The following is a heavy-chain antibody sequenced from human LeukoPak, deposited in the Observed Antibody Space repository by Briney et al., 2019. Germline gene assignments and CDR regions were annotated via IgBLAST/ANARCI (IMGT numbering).Heavy chain of an antibody. D-gene: IGHD6-13*01. CDR3: ARDRGSSWSDYYYYYGMDV. CDR2: ISSSGSTI. Sequence: QPGGSLRLSCAASGFTFSSYEMNWVRQAPGKGLEWVSYISSSGSTIYYADSVKGRFTTSRDNAKNSLYLQMNSLRAEDTAVYYCARDRGSSWSDYYYYYGMDVWGQGTTVTVSS. J-gene: IGHJ6*02. CDR1: GFTFSSYE. V-gene: IGHV3-48*03.